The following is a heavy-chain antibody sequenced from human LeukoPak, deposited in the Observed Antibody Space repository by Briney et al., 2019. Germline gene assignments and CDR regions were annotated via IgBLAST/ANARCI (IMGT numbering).Heavy chain of an antibody. CDR3: ARESSGWNENY. V-gene: IGHV3-48*01. J-gene: IGHJ4*02. CDR2: ISGSGTTI. Sequence: GGSLRLSCAASGFTFSNYDLNWVRQAPGKGLEWVSYISGSGTTIFYADSVKGRFTISRDNVKNSLYLQMNSLRAEDTAVYHCARESSGWNENYWGQGTLVTVSS. D-gene: IGHD1-1*01. CDR1: GFTFSNYD.